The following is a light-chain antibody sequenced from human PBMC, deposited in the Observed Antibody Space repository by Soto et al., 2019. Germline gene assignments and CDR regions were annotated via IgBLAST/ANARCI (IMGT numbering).Light chain of an antibody. Sequence: QSALTQPASVSGSPGQSITVSCTGTSSDVGGYNYVSWYQQHPGKAPKLMIYEVSNRPSGVSNRCSGSKSGNTASLTISGLQAEDEADYYCSSYTSSSTLEFGGGTQLTVL. CDR2: EVS. V-gene: IGLV2-14*01. CDR3: SSYTSSSTLE. CDR1: SSDVGGYNY. J-gene: IGLJ2*01.